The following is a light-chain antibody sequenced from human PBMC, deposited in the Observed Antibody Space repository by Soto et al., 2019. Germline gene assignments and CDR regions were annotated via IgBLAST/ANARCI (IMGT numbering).Light chain of an antibody. CDR1: SSDVGGYNY. J-gene: IGLJ2*01. Sequence: QSALTQPRSVSGSPGQSVTISCTGTSSDVGGYNYVSWYQQHPGKAPKLMIYDVSKRPSGVPDRFSGSKSGNTASLTISGLQAEGEADYYCCSYAGATAVFGGGTKLTVL. CDR2: DVS. V-gene: IGLV2-11*01. CDR3: CSYAGATAV.